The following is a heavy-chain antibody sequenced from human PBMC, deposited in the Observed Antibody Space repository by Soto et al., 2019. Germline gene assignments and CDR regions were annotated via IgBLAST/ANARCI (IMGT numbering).Heavy chain of an antibody. J-gene: IGHJ4*02. V-gene: IGHV3-53*01. CDR1: GFSVTTNY. D-gene: IGHD6-13*01. CDR2: IYSNDLT. Sequence: GGSLRLSCAASGFSVTTNYMSWVRQAPGRGLEWVSIIYSNDLTYYADSVKGRFTISRDNYKNALYLQMISLGAEDTAVYFCATRIAPTGLYFFVSWGQGTWLTVSS. CDR3: ATRIAPTGLYFFVS.